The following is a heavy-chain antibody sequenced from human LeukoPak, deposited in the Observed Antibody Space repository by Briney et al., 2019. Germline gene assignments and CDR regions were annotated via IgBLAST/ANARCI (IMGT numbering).Heavy chain of an antibody. Sequence: PSETLSLTCTVSGGSISSGDYYWSWIRQPPGKGLEWIGYIYYSGSTYYNPSLKSRVTISVDTSKNQFSLKLSSVTAADTAVYYCARFSRLLRFLEWSFLIWGQGTMVTVSS. J-gene: IGHJ3*02. CDR1: GGSISSGDYY. D-gene: IGHD3-3*01. CDR2: IYYSGST. V-gene: IGHV4-30-4*01. CDR3: ARFSRLLRFLEWSFLI.